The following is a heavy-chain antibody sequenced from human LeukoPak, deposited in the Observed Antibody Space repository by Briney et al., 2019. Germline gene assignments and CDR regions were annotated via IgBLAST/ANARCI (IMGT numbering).Heavy chain of an antibody. D-gene: IGHD1-20*01. CDR2: ISGSGAST. CDR3: ARVSAITGATDALDF. Sequence: TGGSLRLSCAASGFTFSSYAMSWVRQAPGKGLEWLSVISGSGASTYYADSAKGRFTISRDNSKNTLYLQMNSLETEDTAVYYCARVSAITGATDALDFWGQGTMVTVSS. J-gene: IGHJ3*01. CDR1: GFTFSSYA. V-gene: IGHV3-23*01.